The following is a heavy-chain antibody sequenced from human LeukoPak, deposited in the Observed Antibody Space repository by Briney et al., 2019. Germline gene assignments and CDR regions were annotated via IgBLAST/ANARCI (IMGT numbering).Heavy chain of an antibody. CDR3: VQGWRDN. CDR1: GFTFSNYW. D-gene: IGHD2-15*01. V-gene: IGHV3-7*01. CDR2: INQDSSEK. Sequence: PGGSLRLSCAASGFTFSNYWMSWVRQAPGEGLEWVANINQDSSEKYYVDSVKGRFTISRDNAKNSLYLQLNTLRPEDTAVYYCVQGWRDNWGQGTLVTVSS. J-gene: IGHJ4*02.